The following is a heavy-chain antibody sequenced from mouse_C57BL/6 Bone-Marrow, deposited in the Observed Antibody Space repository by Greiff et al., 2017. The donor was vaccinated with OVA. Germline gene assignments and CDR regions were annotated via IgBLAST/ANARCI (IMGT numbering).Heavy chain of an antibody. V-gene: IGHV5-6*02. Sequence: EVKLVESGGDLVKPGGSLKLSCAASGFTFSSYGMSWVRQTPDKRLEWVATISSGGSYTYYPDSVKGRFTISRDNAKNTLYLQMSSLKSEDTAMYYCARRGYYGSSYNWYFDVWGTGTTVTVSS. D-gene: IGHD1-1*01. CDR3: ARRGYYGSSYNWYFDV. CDR2: ISSGGSYT. CDR1: GFTFSSYG. J-gene: IGHJ1*03.